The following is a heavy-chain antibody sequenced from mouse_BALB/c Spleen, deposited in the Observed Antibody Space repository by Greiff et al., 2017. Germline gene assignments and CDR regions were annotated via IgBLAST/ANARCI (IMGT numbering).Heavy chain of an antibody. CDR1: GYTFTNYW. V-gene: IGHV1-63*02. J-gene: IGHJ1*01. Sequence: VQLQQSGAELVRPGTSVKISCKASGYTFTNYWLGWVKQRPGHGLEWIGDIYPGGGYTNYNEKFKGKATLTADTSSSTAYMQLSSLTSEDSAVYFCARGSYYYGSSHWYFDVWGAGTTVTVSS. CDR2: IYPGGGYT. D-gene: IGHD1-1*01. CDR3: ARGSYYYGSSHWYFDV.